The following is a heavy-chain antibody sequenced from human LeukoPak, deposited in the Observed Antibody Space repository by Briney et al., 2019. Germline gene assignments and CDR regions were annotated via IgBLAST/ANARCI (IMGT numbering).Heavy chain of an antibody. Sequence: WRSLRLTCAASGCTFSTYWMSWVRQAPGKGLEWVANIKQDGSATYYVYSVKGRFTISRDNAKNSLYLQPNSPRAENTAVYYCATPGSGDWAIDDWGQGTLVTASS. V-gene: IGHV3-7*01. CDR3: ATPGSGDWAIDD. D-gene: IGHD3-9*01. CDR1: GCTFSTYW. CDR2: IKQDGSAT. J-gene: IGHJ4*02.